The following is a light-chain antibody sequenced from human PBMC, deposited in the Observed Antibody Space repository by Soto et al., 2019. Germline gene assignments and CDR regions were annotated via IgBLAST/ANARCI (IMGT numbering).Light chain of an antibody. J-gene: IGKJ1*01. CDR1: QSVSSY. Sequence: EIVLTQSPATLSLSPGERATLSCRASQSVSSYLAWYQQNPGQAPRLLIYDASNRATGIPARFSGSGSGTDLTLTISSLEPDDFAVYYCQQRSNWPPTFGQGTKVEIK. CDR3: QQRSNWPPT. V-gene: IGKV3-11*01. CDR2: DAS.